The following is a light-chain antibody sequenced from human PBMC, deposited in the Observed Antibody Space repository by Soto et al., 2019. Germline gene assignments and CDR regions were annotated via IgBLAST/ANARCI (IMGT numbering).Light chain of an antibody. Sequence: EFVLTQSPGTLSLSPGERATLSCRASQTVRNNYLAWYQQKPGQAPRLLIYDASSRATGIPDRFSGGGSGTDFTLTISRLEPEDFAVYYCQQYNSYSGMFGQGTKVDIK. V-gene: IGKV3-20*01. J-gene: IGKJ1*01. CDR2: DAS. CDR1: QTVRNNY. CDR3: QQYNSYSGM.